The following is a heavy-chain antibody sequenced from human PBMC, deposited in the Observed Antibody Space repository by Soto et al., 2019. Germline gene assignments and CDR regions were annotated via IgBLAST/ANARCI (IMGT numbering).Heavy chain of an antibody. CDR2: IWYDGSNQ. CDR1: ELTFSNYG. J-gene: IGHJ6*02. D-gene: IGHD2-15*01. V-gene: IGHV3-33*01. CDR3: ARSCHSGYYYYGMDV. Sequence: GGSLRLSCAAPELTFSNYGMHWVRRAPGKGLEWVAVIWYDGSNQHYGDAVKGRFTISRDNPKKTLYLQMNSLRVEDTAVYYCARSCHSGYYYYGMDVWGQGTTVTVSS.